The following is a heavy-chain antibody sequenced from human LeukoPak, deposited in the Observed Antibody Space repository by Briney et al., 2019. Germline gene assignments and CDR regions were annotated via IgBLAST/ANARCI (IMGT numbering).Heavy chain of an antibody. CDR2: IYYSGST. J-gene: IGHJ4*02. Sequence: PSETLSLTCTVSGGSIRSSSYYWGWIRPPPGKGLEWIVSIYYSGSTYYNASLKSRGTISVDTSKNQFSLKLNSVTAADTAVYFCARQVVAVAGTGYFDYWGQGTLVTVSS. CDR3: ARQVVAVAGTGYFDY. V-gene: IGHV4-39*01. CDR1: GGSIRSSSYY. D-gene: IGHD6-19*01.